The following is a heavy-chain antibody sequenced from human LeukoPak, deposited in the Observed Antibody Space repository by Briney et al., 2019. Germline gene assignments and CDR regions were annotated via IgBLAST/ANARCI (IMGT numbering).Heavy chain of an antibody. CDR2: INPNSGGT. V-gene: IGHV1-2*02. CDR1: GYTFSGYY. D-gene: IGHD3-22*01. CDR3: ARSRPGYYDSPFDP. J-gene: IGHJ5*02. Sequence: ASVKVSCKASGYTFSGYYMYWVRQAPGQGLEWMGWINPNSGGTNYAQKFQGRVTVTRDTSISTAYMELSRLTSDDTAVYYCARSRPGYYDSPFDPWGQGTLVTVSS.